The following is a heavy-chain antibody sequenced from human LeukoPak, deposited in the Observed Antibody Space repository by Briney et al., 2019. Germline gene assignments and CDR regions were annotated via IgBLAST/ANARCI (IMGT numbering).Heavy chain of an antibody. V-gene: IGHV3-21*01. D-gene: IGHD3-3*01. J-gene: IGHJ4*02. CDR1: GFTFSSYC. CDR2: ISSSSSYI. CDR3: ARDNGGYYDSSRSLGY. Sequence: GGSLRLSCAASGFTFSSYCMNWVRQAPGKGLEWVSSISSSSSYIYYADSVKGPFTISRYNAKNSLYLQMNSLRAEDTAVYYCARDNGGYYDSSRSLGYWGQGTLVTVSS.